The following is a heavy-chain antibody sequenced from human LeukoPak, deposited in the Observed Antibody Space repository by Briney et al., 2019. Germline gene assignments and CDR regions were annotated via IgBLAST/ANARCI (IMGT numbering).Heavy chain of an antibody. CDR2: IYYSGST. CDR1: GGSFSNYY. J-gene: IGHJ5*02. CDR3: ARHPTALVSYGFDP. V-gene: IGHV4-59*08. D-gene: IGHD5-18*01. Sequence: SETLSLTCTVSGGSFSNYYWSWIRQPPGRGLEWIGYIYYSGSTNYNPSLKSRVTISVDTSKNQFSLNLSSVTAADTAVYYCARHPTALVSYGFDPWGQGTLVTVSS.